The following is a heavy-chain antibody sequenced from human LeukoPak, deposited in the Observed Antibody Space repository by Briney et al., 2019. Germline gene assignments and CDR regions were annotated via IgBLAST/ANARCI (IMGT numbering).Heavy chain of an antibody. D-gene: IGHD3-3*01. V-gene: IGHV1-69*05. CDR2: IIPIFGTA. CDR3: AREWHDGYFDY. Sequence: REASVKVSCKASGGTFSSYAISWVRQAPGQGLEWMGGIIPIFGTANYAQKFQGRVTITTDESTSTAYMELSSLRSEDTAVYYCAREWHDGYFDYWGQGTLVTVSS. J-gene: IGHJ4*02. CDR1: GGTFSSYA.